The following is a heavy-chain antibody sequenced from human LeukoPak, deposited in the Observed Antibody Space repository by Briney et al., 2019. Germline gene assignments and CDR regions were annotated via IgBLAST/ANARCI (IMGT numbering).Heavy chain of an antibody. CDR3: ATSLGSYHDAFDI. D-gene: IGHD1-26*01. CDR2: IIPIFGTA. J-gene: IGHJ3*02. CDR1: GGTFSSYA. Sequence: SVKVSCKASGGTFSSYAISWVRQAPGQGLEWMGGIIPIFGTANYAQKFQGRVTITADESTSTAYMELSSLRSEDTALYYCATSLGSYHDAFDIWGQGTMVTVSS. V-gene: IGHV1-69*13.